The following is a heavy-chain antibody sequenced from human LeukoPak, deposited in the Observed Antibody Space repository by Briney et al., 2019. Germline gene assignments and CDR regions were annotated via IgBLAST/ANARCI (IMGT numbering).Heavy chain of an antibody. V-gene: IGHV4-4*02. D-gene: IGHD4-23*01. CDR3: ARHGGNYPGDYFAY. CDR2: IYHSGST. J-gene: IGHJ4*02. Sequence: SETLSLTCAVSGGSISSSNWWSWVRQPPGKGLEWIGEIYHSGSTNYNPSLKSRVTISVDKSKNQFSLKLSSVTAADTAVYYCARHGGNYPGDYFAYWGQGTLVTVSS. CDR1: GGSISSSNW.